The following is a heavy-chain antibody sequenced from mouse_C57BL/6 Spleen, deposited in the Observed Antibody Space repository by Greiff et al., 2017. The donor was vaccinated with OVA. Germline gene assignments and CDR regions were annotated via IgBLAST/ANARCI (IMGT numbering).Heavy chain of an antibody. CDR1: GYTFTDYE. CDR2: IDPETGGT. CDR3: TRPYYYDFDY. D-gene: IGHD1-1*01. V-gene: IGHV1-15*01. J-gene: IGHJ2*01. Sequence: VQVVESGAELVRPGASVTLSCKASGYTFTDYEMHWVKQTPVHGLEWIGAIDPETGGTAYNQKFKGKAILTADKSSSTAYMELRSLTSEDSAVYYCTRPYYYDFDYWGQGTTLTVSS.